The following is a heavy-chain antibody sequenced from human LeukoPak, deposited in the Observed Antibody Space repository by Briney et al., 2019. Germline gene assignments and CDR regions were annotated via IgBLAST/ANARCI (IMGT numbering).Heavy chain of an antibody. V-gene: IGHV3-11*01. CDR3: MKMSQERPRQLDY. J-gene: IGHJ4*02. CDR1: RFTFSDYY. CDR2: ISSSGSTK. D-gene: IGHD1-1*01. Sequence: PGGSLRLSCAASRFTFSDYYMSWIRQAPGKGLEWVSYISSSGSTKYYADSVKGRFTISRDNSKNTLYLQMNSLRVEDTAVYYCMKMSQERPRQLDYWGQGTLVTVSS.